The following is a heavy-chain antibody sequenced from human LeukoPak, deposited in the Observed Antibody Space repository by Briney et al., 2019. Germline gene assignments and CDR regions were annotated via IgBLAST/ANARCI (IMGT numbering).Heavy chain of an antibody. D-gene: IGHD5-12*01. Sequence: ASVKVSCKASGYIFAHYGVSWVRQAPGQGLEWMGWISTSNGNTNYAQKLQGSLAMTTDTPTTTAHMELRSLRSDDTAVYYCARWGGAYSGYNDDPFDVWGQGTMVTVSS. CDR2: ISTSNGNT. V-gene: IGHV1-18*01. CDR3: ARWGGAYSGYNDDPFDV. CDR1: GYIFAHYG. J-gene: IGHJ3*01.